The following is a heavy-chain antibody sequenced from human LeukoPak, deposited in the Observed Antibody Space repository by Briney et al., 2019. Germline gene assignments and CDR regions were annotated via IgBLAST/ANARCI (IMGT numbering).Heavy chain of an antibody. CDR2: IYYSGNT. D-gene: IGHD3-10*01. V-gene: IGHV4-59*08. CDR3: AANSADYNTLGSSYKV. J-gene: IGHJ4*02. Sequence: SETLSLTCTVSGGSISSFYWSWIRQSPGKELEWIGYIYYSGNTKYNPSLKSRITMAVDTSKNQFSLKLNSVTAADTAVFYCAANSADYNTLGSSYKVWGQGTLVTVSS. CDR1: GGSISSFY.